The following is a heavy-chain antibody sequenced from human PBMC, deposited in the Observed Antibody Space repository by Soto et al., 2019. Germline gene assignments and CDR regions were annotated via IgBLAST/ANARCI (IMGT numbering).Heavy chain of an antibody. J-gene: IGHJ4*02. Sequence: EVQLLESGGGLVQPGGSLRLSCAASGFTFSIYGMNWVRQTPGKGLEWVSAISGSGDTTYYADSVKGRFTIYRDNSKTTLFLPMNSLRAEDSAVYYCAKVDYYGSGNYYRQLDYWGQGTLVTVSS. CDR3: AKVDYYGSGNYYRQLDY. V-gene: IGHV3-23*01. CDR2: ISGSGDTT. CDR1: GFTFSIYG. D-gene: IGHD3-10*01.